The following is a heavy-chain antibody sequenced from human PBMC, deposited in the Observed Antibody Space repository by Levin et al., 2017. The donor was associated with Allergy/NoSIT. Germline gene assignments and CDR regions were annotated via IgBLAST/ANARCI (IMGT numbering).Heavy chain of an antibody. Sequence: GGSLRLSCAASGFTFNNYPMTWVRQAPGKGLEWVSSISGRGDATYYADSVKGRFTISRDNSRNTLNLQLSSLRAEDTAVYYCAKYRHVAAAGRAFDYWGQGTLVTVSS. CDR1: GFTFNNYP. V-gene: IGHV3-23*01. J-gene: IGHJ4*02. CDR2: ISGRGDAT. CDR3: AKYRHVAAAGRAFDY. D-gene: IGHD6-13*01.